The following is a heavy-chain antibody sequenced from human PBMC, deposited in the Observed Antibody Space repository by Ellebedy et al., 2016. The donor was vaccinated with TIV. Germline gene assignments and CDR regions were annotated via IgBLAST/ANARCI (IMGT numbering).Heavy chain of an antibody. D-gene: IGHD2-2*01. CDR3: ARCSGTTCLRSDPLGY. CDR1: GGSLSGHY. CDR2: INHSGSI. Sequence: SETLSLTXAVYGGSLSGHYWSWIRQAPGKGLEWIAEINHSGSIKYNPSLKSRVTLSVDPSKNQFSLKLSSVTAADTARYYCARCSGTTCLRSDPLGYWGQGTLVTVSS. J-gene: IGHJ4*02. V-gene: IGHV4-34*01.